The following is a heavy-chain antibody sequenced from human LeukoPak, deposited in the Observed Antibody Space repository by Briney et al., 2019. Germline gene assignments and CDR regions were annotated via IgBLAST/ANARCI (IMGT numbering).Heavy chain of an antibody. J-gene: IGHJ5*02. Sequence: GGSLRLSCAASGFTFSTYAMSWVRQAPGKGLEWVSGISISGGSAYYADSVKGRFTISRDNSKNALYLQMNRLRAEDTAVYYCAKDRDLLFAHCWFDLWGQGILVTVSS. CDR1: GFTFSTYA. CDR3: AKDRDLLFAHCWFDL. D-gene: IGHD3-10*01. CDR2: ISISGGSA. V-gene: IGHV3-23*01.